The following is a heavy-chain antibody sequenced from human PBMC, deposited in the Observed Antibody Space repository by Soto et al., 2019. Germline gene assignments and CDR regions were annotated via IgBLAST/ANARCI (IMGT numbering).Heavy chain of an antibody. J-gene: IGHJ6*02. Sequence: QVKVVQSGVDVRRPGSSVKVSCKASGDTFKNCVISWVRQAPGQGLEWMAGIIPLFGTTDFAQRFQGRLTSTKHESTTTAYMELSRLRSEDKAPYYCAAELGFGKLYLVWGQGTKVIVSS. CDR3: AAELGFGKLYLV. CDR2: IIPLFGTT. D-gene: IGHD3-10*01. CDR1: GDTFKNCV. V-gene: IGHV1-69*01.